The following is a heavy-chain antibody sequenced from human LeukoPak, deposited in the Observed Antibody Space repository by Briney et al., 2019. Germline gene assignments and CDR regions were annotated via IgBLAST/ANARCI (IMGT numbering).Heavy chain of an antibody. D-gene: IGHD3-16*01. CDR2: MNPNSGNT. CDR3: ARVDMITFDY. Sequence: ASVKVSCKASGYTFTSYDINWVRQATGQGLEWMGWMNPNSGNTGYAQKFQGRVTMTRDTSISTAYMELSRLTSDDTALYFCARVDMITFDYWGQGTLVTVSS. CDR1: GYTFTSYD. J-gene: IGHJ4*02. V-gene: IGHV1-8*01.